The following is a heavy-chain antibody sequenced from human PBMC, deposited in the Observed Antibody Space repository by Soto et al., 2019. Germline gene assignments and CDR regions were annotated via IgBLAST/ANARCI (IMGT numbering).Heavy chain of an antibody. Sequence: PGGSLRLSCAASGFTVSSNYMSWVRQAPGKGLEWVSVIYSGGSTYYADSVKGRFTISRDNSKNTLYLQMNSLRAEDTAVYYCARTRIDPNYYYYYMDVWGKGTTVTVS. D-gene: IGHD1-26*01. CDR3: ARTRIDPNYYYYYMDV. J-gene: IGHJ6*03. CDR1: GFTVSSNY. V-gene: IGHV3-66*01. CDR2: IYSGGST.